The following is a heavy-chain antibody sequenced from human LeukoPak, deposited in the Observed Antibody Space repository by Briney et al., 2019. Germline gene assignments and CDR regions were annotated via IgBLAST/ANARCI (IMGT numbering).Heavy chain of an antibody. CDR2: IKHDGSEQ. D-gene: IGHD4-17*01. CDR3: ARGPLKDYGTLFFDY. Sequence: PGGSLRLSCAASGFTFSSYWMSWVRQASGKGLEWEANIKHDGSEQYYVDSVKGRFTISRDNAKNSLYLQMNSLRADDTAVYFCARGPLKDYGTLFFDYWGQGTLVTVSS. V-gene: IGHV3-7*03. J-gene: IGHJ4*02. CDR1: GFTFSSYW.